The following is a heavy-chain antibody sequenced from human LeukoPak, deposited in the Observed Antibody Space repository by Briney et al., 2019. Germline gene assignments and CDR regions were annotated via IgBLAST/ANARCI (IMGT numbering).Heavy chain of an antibody. D-gene: IGHD2-15*01. V-gene: IGHV4-34*01. J-gene: IGHJ4*02. Sequence: SETLSLTCAVYGGSFSGYYWSWIRQPPGKGLEWIGEINHSGSTNYNPSLKSRVTVSVDTSKNQFSLKLSSVTAADTAVYYCARGSQSLGYCSGGSCRAKIFDYWGQGTLVTVSS. CDR2: INHSGST. CDR3: ARGSQSLGYCSGGSCRAKIFDY. CDR1: GGSFSGYY.